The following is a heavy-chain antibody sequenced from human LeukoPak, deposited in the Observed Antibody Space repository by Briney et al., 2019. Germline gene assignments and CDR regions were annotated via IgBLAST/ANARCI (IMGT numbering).Heavy chain of an antibody. V-gene: IGHV3-23*01. CDR3: AKDRDIVVVPAVMDY. CDR2: ISGSGGST. J-gene: IGHJ4*02. D-gene: IGHD2-2*01. Sequence: PGGSLRLSCAASGFTFSSYAMSWVRQAPGKGLEWVSAISGSGGSTYYADSVKGRFTISRDNSENTLYLQMNSLRAEDTAVYYCAKDRDIVVVPAVMDYWGQGTLVTVSS. CDR1: GFTFSSYA.